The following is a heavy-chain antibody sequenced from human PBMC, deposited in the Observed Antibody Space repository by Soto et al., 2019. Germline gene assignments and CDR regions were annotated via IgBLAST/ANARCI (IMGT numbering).Heavy chain of an antibody. V-gene: IGHV3-48*01. CDR3: ARDTTVAVAGYWYFDL. J-gene: IGHJ2*01. D-gene: IGHD6-19*01. CDR2: ISSSSSTI. Sequence: GGSLRLSCAASGCTFSSYSMNWVRQAPGKGLEWVSYISSSSSTIYYADSVKGRFTISRDNAKNSLYLQMNSLRAEDTAVYYCARDTTVAVAGYWYFDLWGRGTLVTVSS. CDR1: GCTFSSYS.